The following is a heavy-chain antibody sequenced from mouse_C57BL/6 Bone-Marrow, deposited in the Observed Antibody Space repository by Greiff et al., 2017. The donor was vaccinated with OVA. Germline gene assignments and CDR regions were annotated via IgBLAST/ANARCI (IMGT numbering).Heavy chain of an antibody. CDR3: ARQPFYYDYLAY. V-gene: IGHV1-53*01. CDR1: GYTFTSYW. J-gene: IGHJ3*01. CDR2: INPSNGGT. Sequence: QVQLKESGTELVKPGASVKLSCKASGYTFTSYWMHWVKQRPGQGLEWIGNINPSNGGTNYNEKFKSKATLTVDKSSSTAYMQLSSLTSEDSAVYYCARQPFYYDYLAYWGQGTLVTVSA. D-gene: IGHD2-4*01.